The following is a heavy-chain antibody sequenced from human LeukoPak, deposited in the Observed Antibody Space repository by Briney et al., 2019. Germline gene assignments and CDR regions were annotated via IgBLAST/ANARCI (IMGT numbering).Heavy chain of an antibody. J-gene: IGHJ4*02. CDR2: ISSSSSYI. Sequence: GGSLRLSCAASGFTLSRYSMNWVRQAPGKGLEWVSSISSSSSYIYYGDSVKGRFTISRDNAKNSLYLQINSLRAEDTAVYCCARGGNLYCSATSCYDFDYWGQGTLVTVSS. V-gene: IGHV3-21*01. CDR3: ARGGNLYCSATSCYDFDY. D-gene: IGHD2-2*01. CDR1: GFTLSRYS.